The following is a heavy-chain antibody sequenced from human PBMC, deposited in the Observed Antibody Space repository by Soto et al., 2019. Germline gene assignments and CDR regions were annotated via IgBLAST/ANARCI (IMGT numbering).Heavy chain of an antibody. CDR2: IYYSGST. CDR3: ARADPSYTVRGVTYYFDY. V-gene: IGHV4-30-4*01. Sequence: SETLSLTCTVSGGSISSGDYYWSWIRQPPGKGLEWIGYIYYSGSTYYNPSLKSRVTISVDTSKNQFSLKLSSGTAADTAVYYCARADPSYTVRGVTYYFDYWGQGTLVTVSS. D-gene: IGHD3-10*01. J-gene: IGHJ4*02. CDR1: GGSISSGDYY.